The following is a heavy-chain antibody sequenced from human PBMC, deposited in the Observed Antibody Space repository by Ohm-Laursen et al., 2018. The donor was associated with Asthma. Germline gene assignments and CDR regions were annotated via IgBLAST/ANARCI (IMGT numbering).Heavy chain of an antibody. CDR2: INTNTGKP. D-gene: IGHD2-2*01. CDR3: ARSEPVVEPAATFDP. V-gene: IGHV7-4-1*02. CDR1: GYTLSNYG. J-gene: IGHJ5*02. Sequence: GASVKVSCKASGYTLSNYGINWVRKAPGQGLEWMGWINTNTGKPSYAQGFTGRLVFSLDTSVSTAYLQISSLKAEDTAVYYCARSEPVVEPAATFDPWGQGTLVTVSS.